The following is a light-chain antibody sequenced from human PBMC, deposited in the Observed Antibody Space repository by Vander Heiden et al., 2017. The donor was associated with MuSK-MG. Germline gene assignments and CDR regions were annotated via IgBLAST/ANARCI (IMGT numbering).Light chain of an antibody. V-gene: IGKV1-39*01. Sequence: DIQMTQPPSSLSASVGDRVTITCRASQSISSYINWYQQKPGKAPKLLIYAASSLQSWVPSRFSGSGSGTDFSLTISSLQPEDFATYYCQQSYSTPRVTFGPGTKVDIK. CDR2: AAS. CDR1: QSISSY. J-gene: IGKJ3*01. CDR3: QQSYSTPRVT.